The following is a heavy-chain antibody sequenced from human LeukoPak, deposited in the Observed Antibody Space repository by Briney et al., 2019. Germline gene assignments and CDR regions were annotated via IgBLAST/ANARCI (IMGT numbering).Heavy chain of an antibody. CDR1: GFTVSSNY. V-gene: IGHV3-53*01. CDR2: IYSGGST. D-gene: IGHD4-17*01. Sequence: PGGSLSLSCAASGFTVSSNYMSWVRQAPGKGLEWVSVIYSGGSTYYADSVKGRFTISRDNSKNTLYLQMNSLRAEDTAVYYCARADYGDYVGGFDPWGQGTLVTVSS. CDR3: ARADYGDYVGGFDP. J-gene: IGHJ5*02.